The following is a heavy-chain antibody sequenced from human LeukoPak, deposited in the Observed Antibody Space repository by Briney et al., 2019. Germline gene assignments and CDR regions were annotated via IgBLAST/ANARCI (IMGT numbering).Heavy chain of an antibody. J-gene: IGHJ4*02. CDR1: GFSFSSYA. D-gene: IGHD6-19*01. Sequence: AGGSLRLSCAASGFSFSSYAMSWVRQAPGKGLEWVSVISDSGSFTYYADSVKGRFTISRDNAKNSLYLQMNSLRAEDTAVYYCARVAAMTGTVIDYWGQGTLVTVSS. V-gene: IGHV3-23*01. CDR2: ISDSGSFT. CDR3: ARVAAMTGTVIDY.